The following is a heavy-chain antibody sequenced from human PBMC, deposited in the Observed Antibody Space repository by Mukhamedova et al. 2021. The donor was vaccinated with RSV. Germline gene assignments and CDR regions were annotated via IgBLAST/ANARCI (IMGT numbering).Heavy chain of an antibody. Sequence: GKGLEWIGEINHSGSTNYNPSLKSRVTISVDTSKNQFSLKLSSVTAADTAVYYCARGRGTIFGVVTRFDYLGQGTLVTVSS. CDR2: INHSGST. J-gene: IGHJ4*02. CDR3: ARGRGTIFGVVTRFDY. D-gene: IGHD3-3*01. V-gene: IGHV4-34*01.